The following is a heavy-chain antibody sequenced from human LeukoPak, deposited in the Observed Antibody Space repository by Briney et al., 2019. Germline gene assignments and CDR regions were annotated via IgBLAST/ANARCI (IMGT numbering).Heavy chain of an antibody. CDR2: INYSGST. CDR1: GGSIRSDY. Sequence: SETLSLTCTVSGGSIRSDYWSWIRQPPGKGLEWIGYINYSGSTNYNPSLNSRVTISVDTSKNQFSLKLNSVTAADTAIYYCAREVVAPRDDYYSYHLDVWGRGTTVTISS. CDR3: AREVVAPRDDYYSYHLDV. V-gene: IGHV4-59*01. J-gene: IGHJ6*04. D-gene: IGHD2-15*01.